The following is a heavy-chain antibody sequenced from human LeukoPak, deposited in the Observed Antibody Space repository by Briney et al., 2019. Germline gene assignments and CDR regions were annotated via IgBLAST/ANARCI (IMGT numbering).Heavy chain of an antibody. D-gene: IGHD6-13*01. Sequence: PSETLSLTCAVYGGSFSGYYWSWIRQPPGKGLEWIGYIYYSGSTNYNPSLKSRVTISVDTSKNQFSPKLSSVTAADTAVYYCARAYPYSQQLVPYYFDYWGQGTLVTVSS. CDR3: ARAYPYSQQLVPYYFDY. J-gene: IGHJ4*02. CDR1: GGSFSGYY. V-gene: IGHV4-59*01. CDR2: IYYSGST.